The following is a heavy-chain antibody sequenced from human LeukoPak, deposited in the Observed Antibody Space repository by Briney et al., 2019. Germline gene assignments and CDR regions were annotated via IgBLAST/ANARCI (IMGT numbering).Heavy chain of an antibody. D-gene: IGHD1-26*01. CDR3: ARPAPSGSYSRFDC. J-gene: IGHJ4*02. V-gene: IGHV4-39*01. Sequence: NPSETLSLTCTVSGGSISSSSYYWGWIRQPPGKGLEWIGSIYYTGTTYYNPSLKSRVTISVDTSKNQFSLKLSSVTAADTAVYYCARPAPSGSYSRFDCWGQGTLVTVFS. CDR2: IYYTGTT. CDR1: GGSISSSSYY.